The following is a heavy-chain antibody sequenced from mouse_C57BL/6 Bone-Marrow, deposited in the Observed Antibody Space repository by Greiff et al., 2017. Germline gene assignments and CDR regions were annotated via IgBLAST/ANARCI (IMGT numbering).Heavy chain of an antibody. CDR2: IDPSDSET. CDR3: AREEGYFDY. CDR1: GYTFTRYW. V-gene: IGHV1-52*01. Sequence: VQLQQPGAELVRPGSSVKLSCKASGYTFTRYWMHWVKQRPIQGLDWIGNIDPSDSETHYNQKFKDKATLTVDKSSSTAYMQLSSLTSEDSAVYYCAREEGYFDYWGQGTTLTVSS. J-gene: IGHJ2*01.